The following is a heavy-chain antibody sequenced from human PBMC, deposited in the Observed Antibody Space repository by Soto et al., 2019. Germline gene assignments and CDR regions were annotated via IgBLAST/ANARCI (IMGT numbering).Heavy chain of an antibody. CDR2: VSGRGGSA. D-gene: IGHD2-21*01. J-gene: IGHJ2*01. Sequence: EVQLLESGGGLVQRGGSLRLSCAASGFIFNNYAMTWVRQAPGKGLEWVARVSGRGGSAYYADSVKGRLTISRDNSHNTLYLQMTNVRGDDTAVYYCVRRAGGAVVWYYDLWGRGTLVSVFS. CDR1: GFIFNNYA. CDR3: VRRAGGAVVWYYDL. V-gene: IGHV3-23*01.